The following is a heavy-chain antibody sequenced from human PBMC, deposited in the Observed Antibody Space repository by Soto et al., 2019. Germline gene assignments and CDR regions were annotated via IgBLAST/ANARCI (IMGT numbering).Heavy chain of an antibody. CDR2: IFDAATT. J-gene: IGHJ6*02. CDR3: ARDRRGRGEGVIYYYGMEV. V-gene: IGHV4-61*01. Sequence: QVQLQESGPGLMKPSGTLSLICSVSGESVGRGTNYWSWVRQAPGRGLEWIGYIFDAATTNYNPSFESRVSMSLDAAKNQVSLKLTSVTAADTAIYYCARDRRGRGEGVIYYYGMEVWGQGTSVTVSS. D-gene: IGHD3-10*01. CDR1: GESVGRGTNY.